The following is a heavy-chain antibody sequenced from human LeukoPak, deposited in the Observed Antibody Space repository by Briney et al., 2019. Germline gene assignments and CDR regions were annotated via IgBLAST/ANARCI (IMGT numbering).Heavy chain of an antibody. V-gene: IGHV4-34*01. CDR1: GGSLSGYY. D-gene: IGHD3-22*01. Sequence: SETLSLTCAVYGGSLSGYYWSWIRQPPGKGLEWIGEINHSRSTNYNPSLKSRVTISVDTSKNQFSLKLSSVTAADTAVYYCARGVRSYYDSSGYLTYFDYWGQGTLVTVSS. CDR2: INHSRST. J-gene: IGHJ4*02. CDR3: ARGVRSYYDSSGYLTYFDY.